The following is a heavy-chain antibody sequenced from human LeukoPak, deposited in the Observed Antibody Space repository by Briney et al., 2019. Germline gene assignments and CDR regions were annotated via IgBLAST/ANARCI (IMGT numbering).Heavy chain of an antibody. D-gene: IGHD1-26*01. V-gene: IGHV3-64*01. CDR1: GFTFISYA. J-gene: IGHJ4*02. CDR3: ARGEWELPYFDY. CDR2: ISSNGGST. Sequence: GGPLSLSCPASGFTFISYAMHWVRRAPGKGLEYVSVISSNGGSTYYANSVKGRFTISRDNSKNTLYLQVGSLRAEDMAVYYCARGEWELPYFDYWGQGTLVTVSS.